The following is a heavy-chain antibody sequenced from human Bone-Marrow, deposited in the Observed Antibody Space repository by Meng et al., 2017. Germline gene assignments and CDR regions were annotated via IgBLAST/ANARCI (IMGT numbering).Heavy chain of an antibody. J-gene: IGHJ4*02. CDR3: AKESHDILTGYYWKAEAEDYFDY. CDR1: GFTFSSYA. Sequence: GESLKISCAASGFTFSSYAMSWVRQAPGKGLEWVSAISGSGGSTYYADSVKGRFTISRDNSKNTLYLQMNSLRAEDTAVYYCAKESHDILTGYYWKAEAEDYFDYWGQGTLVTVSS. D-gene: IGHD3-9*01. CDR2: ISGSGGST. V-gene: IGHV3-23*01.